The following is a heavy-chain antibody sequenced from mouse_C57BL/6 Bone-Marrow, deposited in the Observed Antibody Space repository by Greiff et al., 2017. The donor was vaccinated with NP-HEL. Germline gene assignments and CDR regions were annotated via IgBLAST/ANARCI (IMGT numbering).Heavy chain of an antibody. CDR3: ARDVIYYDYDDRFAY. V-gene: IGHV1-82*01. Sequence: VQLQQSGPELVKPGASVKISCKASGYAFSSSWMNWVKQRPGKGLEWIGRIYPGDGDTNYNGKFKGKATLTADKSSSTAYMQLSSLTSEDSAVYFCARDVIYYDYDDRFAYWGQGTLVTVSA. D-gene: IGHD2-4*01. J-gene: IGHJ3*01. CDR2: IYPGDGDT. CDR1: GYAFSSSW.